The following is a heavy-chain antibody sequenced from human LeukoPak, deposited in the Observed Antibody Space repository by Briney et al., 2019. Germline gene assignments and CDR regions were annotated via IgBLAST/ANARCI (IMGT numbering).Heavy chain of an antibody. CDR3: AKLGNFASGSYSD. Sequence: GGSLRLSCAASGFTFSSFAMSWVRQAPAKGLEWVSGISDSGGYTYYADSVKGRFTISRDNSKNTLYLHMNSLRAEDTAVYYCAKLGNFASGSYSDWGQGTLVTVSS. CDR2: ISDSGGYT. V-gene: IGHV3-23*01. D-gene: IGHD3-10*01. CDR1: GFTFSSFA. J-gene: IGHJ4*02.